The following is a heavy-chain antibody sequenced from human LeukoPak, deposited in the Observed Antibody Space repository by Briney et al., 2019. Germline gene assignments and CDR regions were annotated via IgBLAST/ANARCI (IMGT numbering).Heavy chain of an antibody. Sequence: GGSLRLSCAAFGFTFSNHDMNWVRQAPGKGLEWVSAISGSGGSTYYADSVKGRFTISRDNSKNTLYLQMNSLRAEDTAVYYCAKDLRSWAVTTLFDYWGQGTLVTVSS. D-gene: IGHD4-17*01. CDR3: AKDLRSWAVTTLFDY. J-gene: IGHJ4*02. V-gene: IGHV3-23*01. CDR1: GFTFSNHD. CDR2: ISGSGGST.